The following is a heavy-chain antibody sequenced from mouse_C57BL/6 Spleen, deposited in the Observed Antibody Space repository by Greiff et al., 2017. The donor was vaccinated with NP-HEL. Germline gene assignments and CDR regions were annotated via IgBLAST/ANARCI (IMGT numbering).Heavy chain of an antibody. CDR2: IHPNSGST. CDR1: GYTFTSYW. D-gene: IGHD1-1*01. CDR3: ARRYYGSRYYAMDY. Sequence: VQLQQPGAELVKPGASVKLSCKASGYTFTSYWMHWVKQRPGQGLEWIGMIHPNSGSTNYNEKFKSKATLTVDKSSSTAYMQLSSLTSEDSAVYYCARRYYGSRYYAMDYWGQGTSVTVSS. J-gene: IGHJ4*01. V-gene: IGHV1-64*01.